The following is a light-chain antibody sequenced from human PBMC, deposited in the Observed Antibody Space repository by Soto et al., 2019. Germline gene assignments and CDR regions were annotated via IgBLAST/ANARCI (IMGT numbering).Light chain of an antibody. CDR3: ASFTRSVTVV. CDR1: SSDVGGYNY. CDR2: DVN. J-gene: IGLJ2*01. V-gene: IGLV2-14*03. Sequence: QSALTQPASVSGSPGQSITISCAGTSSDVGGYNYVSWYQQHPSKVPRLIISDVNKRPSGVSDRFSGSKSGNTASLTISGVQAEEEADYYCASFTRSVTVVFGGGTQLTVL.